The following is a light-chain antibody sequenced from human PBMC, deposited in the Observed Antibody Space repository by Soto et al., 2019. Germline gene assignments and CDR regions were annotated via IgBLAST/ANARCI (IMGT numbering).Light chain of an antibody. CDR2: GAY. CDR1: QSISGN. CDR3: QQYNNWPWT. J-gene: IGKJ1*01. V-gene: IGKV3-15*01. Sequence: EIVLTQSPGTLSLSPGERATLSCRASQSISGNVAWWYQQKPGQTPRLLIFGAYTRASGIPGRFSGSGSGTDFTLTISSLQSEDFAVYYCQQYNNWPWTFGQGTKVDIK.